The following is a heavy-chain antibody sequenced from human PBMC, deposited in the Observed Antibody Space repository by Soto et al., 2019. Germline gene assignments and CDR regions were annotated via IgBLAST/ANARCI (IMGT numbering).Heavy chain of an antibody. CDR3: ARGFSYGSYWYFDL. V-gene: IGHV1-18*04. J-gene: IGHJ2*01. CDR2: ITASNGNT. D-gene: IGHD5-18*01. Sequence: QLQLVQSGTEVKNPGASVKVSCKASGFTFSGFGITWVRQAPGQGLEWMGWITASNGNTNYAQNLQGRVTMTTVTSTNTAYMELWRLKSDDTAVYYCARGFSYGSYWYFDLWGRGTLVTVSS. CDR1: GFTFSGFG.